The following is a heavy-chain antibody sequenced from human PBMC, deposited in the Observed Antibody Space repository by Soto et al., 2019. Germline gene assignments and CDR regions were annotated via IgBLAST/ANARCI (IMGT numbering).Heavy chain of an antibody. D-gene: IGHD6-6*01. J-gene: IGHJ4*02. CDR2: IIPIFGTA. Sequence: QVQLVQSGAEVKKPGSSVKVSCKASGGTFSSYAISWVRQAPGQGLEWMGGIIPIFGTANYAQKFQGRVTITADESTSTAYMELSNLRSEDTAVYYCARDLVPYSSSSRTLDYRAQGTLVTVSS. CDR1: GGTFSSYA. CDR3: ARDLVPYSSSSRTLDY. V-gene: IGHV1-69*01.